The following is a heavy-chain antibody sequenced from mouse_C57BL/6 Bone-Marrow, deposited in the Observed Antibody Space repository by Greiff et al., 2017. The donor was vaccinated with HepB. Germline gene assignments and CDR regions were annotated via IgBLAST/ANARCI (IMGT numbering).Heavy chain of an antibody. J-gene: IGHJ3*01. CDR2: INPSTGGT. CDR3: ARGGDSSGYDGFAY. V-gene: IGHV1-42*01. CDR1: GYSFTGYY. D-gene: IGHD3-2*02. Sequence: EVQLVESGPELVKPGASVKISCKASGYSFTGYYMNWVKQSPEKSLEWIGEINPSTGGTTYNQKFKAKTTLTVDKSSSTAYMQLKSLTSEDSAVYYCARGGDSSGYDGFAYWGQGTLVTVSA.